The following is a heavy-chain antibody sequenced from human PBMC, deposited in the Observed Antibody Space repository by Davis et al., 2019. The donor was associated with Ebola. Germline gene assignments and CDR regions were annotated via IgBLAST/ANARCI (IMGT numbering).Heavy chain of an antibody. Sequence: KVSCKGSGYSFTSYWIGWVRQMPGKGLEWMGIIYPGDSDTRYSPSFQGQVTISADKSISTAYLQWSSLKASDTAMYYCARTPYCSGGSCYGVGAFDIWGQGTMVTVSS. D-gene: IGHD2-15*01. CDR1: GYSFTSYW. CDR3: ARTPYCSGGSCYGVGAFDI. CDR2: IYPGDSDT. V-gene: IGHV5-51*01. J-gene: IGHJ3*02.